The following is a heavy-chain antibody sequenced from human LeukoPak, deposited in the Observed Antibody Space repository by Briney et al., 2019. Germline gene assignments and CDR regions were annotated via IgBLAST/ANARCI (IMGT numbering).Heavy chain of an antibody. CDR3: ARRSYYDSSGYYMGYYYYYMDV. V-gene: IGHV1-2*02. CDR2: INPNSGGT. J-gene: IGHJ6*03. D-gene: IGHD3-22*01. Sequence: SVKVSCKSSGYSLSVLPIHWVRQTPGKGLEWMGWINPNSGGTNYAQKFQGRVTMTRDTSIITAYMELSRLRSDDTAVYYCARRSYYDSSGYYMGYYYYYMDVWGKGTTVTVSS. CDR1: GYSLSVLP.